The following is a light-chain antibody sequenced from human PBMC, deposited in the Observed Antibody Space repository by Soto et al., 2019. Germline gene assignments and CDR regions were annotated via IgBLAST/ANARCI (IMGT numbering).Light chain of an antibody. Sequence: EIVLTQSPATLSLSPGERATLSCRASLNVNSSLAWYQQKPGQAPRLLIYDASNRAAGIPARFIGSGSGTDFTLTISRLEPEDFAVYYCQHYGSPRTFGQGTKVDIK. CDR1: LNVNSS. J-gene: IGKJ1*01. CDR2: DAS. V-gene: IGKV3-11*01. CDR3: QHYGSPRT.